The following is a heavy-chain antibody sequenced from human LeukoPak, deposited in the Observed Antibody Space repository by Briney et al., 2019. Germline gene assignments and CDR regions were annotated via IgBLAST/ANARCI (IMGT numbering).Heavy chain of an antibody. CDR1: GYSFTNYW. CDR2: IYPGDSDT. Sequence: GESLKISCKGSGYSFTNYWIGWVRQMPGKGPEWMGIIYPGDSDTRYSPSFQGQVAISADKSNSTAYLQWSSLKASDTAMYYCERHLRLWQNWFDPWGQGTLVTVSS. D-gene: IGHD5-18*01. CDR3: ERHLRLWQNWFDP. J-gene: IGHJ5*02. V-gene: IGHV5-51*01.